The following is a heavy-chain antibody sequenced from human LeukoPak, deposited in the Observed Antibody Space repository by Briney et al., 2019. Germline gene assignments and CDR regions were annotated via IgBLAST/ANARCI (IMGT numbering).Heavy chain of an antibody. J-gene: IGHJ4*02. CDR3: AKDSGETYYDILTGYYRGSSYFDY. CDR2: ISDSGGST. CDR1: GFTFSSYA. Sequence: GGSLRLSCAASGFTFSSYAMSWVRQAPGKGLEWVSAISDSGGSTYYADSVKGRFTISRDNSKNTLYLQMNSLRAEDTAVYYCAKDSGETYYDILTGYYRGSSYFDYWGQGTLVTVSS. D-gene: IGHD3-9*01. V-gene: IGHV3-23*01.